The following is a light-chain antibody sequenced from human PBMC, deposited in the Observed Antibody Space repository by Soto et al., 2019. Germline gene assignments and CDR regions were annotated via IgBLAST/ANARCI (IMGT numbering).Light chain of an antibody. CDR2: DVS. CDR3: SSYTSSSTYV. CDR1: SSDVDGYNY. J-gene: IGLJ1*01. V-gene: IGLV2-14*01. Sequence: QSVLSHPASRPGSAGQSITMSGTGASSDVDGYNYVSWYQQHPGKAPKLMIYDVSNRPSGVSNRFSGSKSGNTASLTISGLQAEDEADYYCSSYTSSSTYVFGTGT.